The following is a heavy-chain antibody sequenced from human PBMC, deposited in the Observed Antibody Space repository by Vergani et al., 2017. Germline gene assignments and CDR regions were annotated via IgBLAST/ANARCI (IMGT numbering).Heavy chain of an antibody. Sequence: EVQLLESGGGLVQPGGSLRLSCEASGFSFPGYAMSWVRQAPGKGLEWVSSVSGSSATPYYADSVKGRFIISRDNSKNTLHLQMNSLRADDTAVYYCTKGSRGYTGYFFDYWGQGTLATVFS. CDR3: TKGSRGYTGYFFDY. CDR1: GFSFPGYA. D-gene: IGHD5-12*01. V-gene: IGHV3-23*01. CDR2: VSGSSATP. J-gene: IGHJ4*02.